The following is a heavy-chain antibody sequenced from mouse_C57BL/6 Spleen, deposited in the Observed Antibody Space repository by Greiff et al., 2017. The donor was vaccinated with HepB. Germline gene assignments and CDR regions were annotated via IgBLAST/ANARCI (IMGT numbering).Heavy chain of an antibody. D-gene: IGHD1-1*01. J-gene: IGHJ3*01. CDR1: GFNIKNTY. CDR3: ARWDYYGSPWFAY. V-gene: IGHV14-3*01. Sequence: EVQLQQSVAELVRPGASVKLSCTASGFNIKNTYMHWVKPSPEQGLEWIGRIAPAYGNTKYAPKFQAKATITADTSSNTAYLQLRSLTSEDTAIYYCARWDYYGSPWFAYWGQGTLVTVSA. CDR2: IAPAYGNT.